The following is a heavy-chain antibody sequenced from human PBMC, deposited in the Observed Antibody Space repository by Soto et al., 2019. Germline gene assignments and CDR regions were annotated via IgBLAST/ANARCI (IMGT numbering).Heavy chain of an antibody. CDR2: ISAYNGNT. Sequence: ASVRVSYRASVYKFTSYGISWVRQAPGQGLEWMGWISAYNGNTNYAQKLQGRVTMTTDTSTSTAYMELRSLRSDDTAVYYCARDSPYYDFWSGPLPYGMDVWGQGTTVTVSS. D-gene: IGHD3-3*01. CDR3: ARDSPYYDFWSGPLPYGMDV. CDR1: VYKFTSYG. J-gene: IGHJ6*02. V-gene: IGHV1-18*01.